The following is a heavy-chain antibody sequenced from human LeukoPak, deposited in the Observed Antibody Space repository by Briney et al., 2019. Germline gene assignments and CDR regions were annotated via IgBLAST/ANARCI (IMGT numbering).Heavy chain of an antibody. J-gene: IGHJ4*02. Sequence: GASVKVSCKASGGTFSSYAISWVRQAPGQGLEWMGGIIPIFGTANYAQKFLGRVTITADESTSTAYMELSSLRSEDTAVYYCARGRGTTSLVDYWGQGTLVTVSS. CDR3: ARGRGTTSLVDY. CDR2: IIPIFGTA. CDR1: GGTFSSYA. D-gene: IGHD1-1*01. V-gene: IGHV1-69*13.